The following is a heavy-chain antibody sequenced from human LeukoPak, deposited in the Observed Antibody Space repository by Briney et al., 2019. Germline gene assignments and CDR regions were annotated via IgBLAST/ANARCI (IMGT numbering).Heavy chain of an antibody. CDR1: GGSISSYY. CDR3: ARRLGGTSTGFDY. D-gene: IGHD2-2*01. J-gene: IGHJ4*02. CDR2: IHYSGST. Sequence: SETLSLTCTVSGGSISSYYWSWIRQPAGKGLEWIGSIHYSGSTTYNPSLKSRVTISVDTSKNQFSLKLSSVTAADTAVYYCARRLGGTSTGFDYWGQGTLVTVSS. V-gene: IGHV4-59*08.